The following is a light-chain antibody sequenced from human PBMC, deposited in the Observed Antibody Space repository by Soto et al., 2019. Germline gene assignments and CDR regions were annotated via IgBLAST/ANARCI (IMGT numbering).Light chain of an antibody. V-gene: IGKV3-11*01. CDR1: QSVSIY. J-gene: IGKJ4*01. Sequence: EIVLTQSPATLSLSPGERATLSCRASQSVSIYLAWYQQKPGQAPRLLIYDASNRATGIPARFSGSGSGTDFTLTISSLEPEDFAVYYCQQRRNWLTFGEGTKVEIK. CDR3: QQRRNWLT. CDR2: DAS.